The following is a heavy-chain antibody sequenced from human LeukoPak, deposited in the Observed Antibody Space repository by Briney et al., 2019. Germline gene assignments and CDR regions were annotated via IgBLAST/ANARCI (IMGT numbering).Heavy chain of an antibody. CDR2: INHSGST. J-gene: IGHJ4*02. Sequence: PSETLSLTCAVYGGSFSGYYWSWIRQPPGKGLEWIGEINHSGSTNYNPSLKSRVTISVDTSKNQFSLKLSSVTAADTAVYYCARAGYSGYDFNFDYWGQGTLVTVSS. CDR1: GGSFSGYY. D-gene: IGHD5-12*01. CDR3: ARAGYSGYDFNFDY. V-gene: IGHV4-34*01.